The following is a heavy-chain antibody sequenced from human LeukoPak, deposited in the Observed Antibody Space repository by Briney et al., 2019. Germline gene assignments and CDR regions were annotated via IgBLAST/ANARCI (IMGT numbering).Heavy chain of an antibody. J-gene: IGHJ6*03. CDR1: GFTFSRFT. V-gene: IGHV3-48*04. CDR2: TTSNSNIK. D-gene: IGHD6-13*01. Sequence: GGSLRLSCEASGFTFSRFTMHWVRQAPGKGLGWLSSTTSNSNIKYYADSVKGRFTISRDNAKNSLYLQVNSLRAEDTAVYFCARAVLDSSSLTYYMDVWGKGTTVTVSS. CDR3: ARAVLDSSSLTYYMDV.